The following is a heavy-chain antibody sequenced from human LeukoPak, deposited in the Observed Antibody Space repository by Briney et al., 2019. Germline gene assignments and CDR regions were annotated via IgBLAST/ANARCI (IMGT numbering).Heavy chain of an antibody. V-gene: IGHV4-34*01. CDR2: INHSGST. CDR3: ARPKRNTGYSSGWAY. J-gene: IGHJ4*02. Sequence: PGGSLRLSCAASGFIFSTYWMSWIRQPPGKGLEWIGEINHSGSTNYNPSLKSRVTISVDTSKNQFSLKLSSVTAADTAVYYCARPKRNTGYSSGWAYWGQGTLVTVSS. D-gene: IGHD6-19*01. CDR1: GFIFSTYW.